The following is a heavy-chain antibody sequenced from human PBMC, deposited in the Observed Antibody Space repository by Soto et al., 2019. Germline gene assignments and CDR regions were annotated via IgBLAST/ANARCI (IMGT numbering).Heavy chain of an antibody. CDR3: VTVAYYERS. V-gene: IGHV3-15*07. D-gene: IGHD3-3*01. CDR1: GFTFSNVG. CDR2: IKSKTDGGTT. J-gene: IGHJ4*02. Sequence: EVQLVESGGGLVNPGGSLGLSCTASGFTFSNVGMHWVRQAAGKGLEWVGGIKSKTDGGTTDYAAPVKGRFTISRDDSKNTLYLQMHSLRTEDRAVYYCVTVAYYERSGGQGTLVTVSS.